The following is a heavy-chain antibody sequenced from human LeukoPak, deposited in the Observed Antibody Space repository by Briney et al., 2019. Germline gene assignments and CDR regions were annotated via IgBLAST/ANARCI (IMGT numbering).Heavy chain of an antibody. CDR3: AKDMSKGGSGSLRYGMDV. V-gene: IGHV3-9*01. CDR2: ISWNSGSI. Sequence: GGSLRLSCAASGFTFDDYAMHWVRQAPGKGLEWVSGISWNSGSIGYADSVKGRFTISRDNAKNSLYLQMNSLRAEDTALYYCAKDMSKGGSGSLRYGMDVWGQGTTVTVSS. J-gene: IGHJ6*02. D-gene: IGHD3-10*01. CDR1: GFTFDDYA.